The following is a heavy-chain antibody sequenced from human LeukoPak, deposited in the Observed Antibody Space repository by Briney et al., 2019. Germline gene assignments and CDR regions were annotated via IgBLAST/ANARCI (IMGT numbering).Heavy chain of an antibody. CDR3: ARGQVATIYPPGFDY. J-gene: IGHJ4*02. D-gene: IGHD5-12*01. CDR1: GFTFSTYE. V-gene: IGHV3-48*03. CDR2: ISSSGSTI. Sequence: GGSLRLSCAASGFTFSTYEMTWVRQSPGKGLEWVSYISSSGSTIYYADSVKGRFTISRDNARNSLYLQMNSLRAEDTAVYYCARGQVATIYPPGFDYWGQGTLVTVSS.